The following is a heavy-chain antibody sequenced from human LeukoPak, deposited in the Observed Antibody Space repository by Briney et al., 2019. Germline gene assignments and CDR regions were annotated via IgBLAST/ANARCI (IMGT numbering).Heavy chain of an antibody. CDR2: ISWNSGSI. CDR1: GFTFDDYA. V-gene: IGHV3-9*01. D-gene: IGHD3-22*01. CDR3: AKDMEYYYDSSGSDY. J-gene: IGHJ4*02. Sequence: GGSLRLSCAASGFTFDDYAMHWVRRAPGKGLEWVSGISWNSGSIGYADSVKGRLTISRDNAKNSLYLQMNSLRAEDTALYYCAKDMEYYYDSSGSDYWGQGTLVTVSS.